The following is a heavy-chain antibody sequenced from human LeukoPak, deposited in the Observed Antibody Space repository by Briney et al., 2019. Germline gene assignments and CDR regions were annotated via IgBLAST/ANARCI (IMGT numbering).Heavy chain of an antibody. Sequence: PGGSLRLSCAASGFTFSSYAMSWVRQAPGKGLEWVSAISGSGGSTYYAGSVKGRFTISRDNAKNSLYLQMNSLRAEDTAVYYCARKGLRRYYYYYGMDVWGQGTTVTVSS. CDR1: GFTFSSYA. J-gene: IGHJ6*02. D-gene: IGHD5-12*01. V-gene: IGHV3-23*01. CDR3: ARKGLRRYYYYYGMDV. CDR2: ISGSGGST.